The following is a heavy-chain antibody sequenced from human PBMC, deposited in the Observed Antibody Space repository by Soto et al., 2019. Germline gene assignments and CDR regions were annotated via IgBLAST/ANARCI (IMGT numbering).Heavy chain of an antibody. CDR3: ASYIDSSGLRRYDY. CDR2: IKSKAHGGTT. CDR1: DFILSDAW. D-gene: IGHD3-22*01. Sequence: EVQLEESGGGLIKPGESLTLSCAASDFILSDAWMKWVRQAPGKGLEWVGRIKSKAHGGTTDYAAPLKGRFTILRDDSKNTLYLQMNSLQTEDTAMYYCASYIDSSGLRRYDYWGQGALVTVSS. V-gene: IGHV3-15*07. J-gene: IGHJ4*02.